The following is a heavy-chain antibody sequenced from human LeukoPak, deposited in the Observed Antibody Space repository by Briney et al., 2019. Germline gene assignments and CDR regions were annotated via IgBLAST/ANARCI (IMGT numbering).Heavy chain of an antibody. CDR3: ASLDANYFDY. D-gene: IGHD2-8*01. V-gene: IGHV4-34*01. CDR1: GGSFSGYY. Sequence: PSETLSLTCGVYGGSFSGYYWSWIRQPPGRGLEWIGEINQSGRTNYNPSLKSRVTLSVDTSKNQFSLKLSSVTAADTAVYYCASLDANYFDYWGQGTLVTVSS. CDR2: INQSGRT. J-gene: IGHJ4*02.